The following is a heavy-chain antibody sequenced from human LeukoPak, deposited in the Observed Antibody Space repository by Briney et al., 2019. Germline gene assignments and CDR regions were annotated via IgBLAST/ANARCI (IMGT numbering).Heavy chain of an antibody. CDR1: GASISRSNW. V-gene: IGHV4-4*02. CDR2: IYHNGGT. Sequence: PSETLSLTCAVSGASISRSNWWSWVRQSPGKGLEWIGEIYHNGGTTYSPSLKTRVTISADKSKNQFSLKLDSVTAADTAVYYCAISVAGTLGDFWGQGTLVIVSS. J-gene: IGHJ4*02. CDR3: AISVAGTLGDF. D-gene: IGHD6-13*01.